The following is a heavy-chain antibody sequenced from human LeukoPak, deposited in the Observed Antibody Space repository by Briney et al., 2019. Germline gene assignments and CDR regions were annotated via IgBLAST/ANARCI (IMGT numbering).Heavy chain of an antibody. J-gene: IGHJ5*02. D-gene: IGHD3-10*01. Sequence: SETLSLTCTVSGGSISSSSYYWGWIRQPPGKGLEWIGSIYYSGSTYYNPSLKSRVTISVDTSKNQFSLKLSSVTAADTAVYYCARQRFMVRGYNWFDPWGQGTLVTVSS. V-gene: IGHV4-39*01. CDR2: IYYSGST. CDR3: ARQRFMVRGYNWFDP. CDR1: GGSISSSSYY.